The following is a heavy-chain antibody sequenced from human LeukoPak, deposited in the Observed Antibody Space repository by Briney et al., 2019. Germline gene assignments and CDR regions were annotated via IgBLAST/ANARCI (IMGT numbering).Heavy chain of an antibody. Sequence: GGSLRLSCAASGFTFSSYEMNWVRQAPGKGLEWVSYISSSGSTIYYADTVKGRFTISRDNAKNSLYLQMNSLRAEDTAVYYCASQFSGDYSNYVPFDYWGQGTLVTVSS. CDR1: GFTFSSYE. CDR2: ISSSGSTI. CDR3: ASQFSGDYSNYVPFDY. J-gene: IGHJ4*02. D-gene: IGHD4-11*01. V-gene: IGHV3-48*03.